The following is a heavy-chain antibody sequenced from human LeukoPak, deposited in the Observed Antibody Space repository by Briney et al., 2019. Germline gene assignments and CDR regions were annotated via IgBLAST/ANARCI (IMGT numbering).Heavy chain of an antibody. CDR1: GYSISSGYY. D-gene: IGHD1-26*01. CDR3: ARLDGSYRLGAFDI. V-gene: IGHV4-38-2*01. CDR2: IYHSGST. Sequence: SETLSLTCAVSGYSISSGYYWGWIRQPPGKGLEWIGSIYHSGSTYYNPSLKSRVTISVDTSKNQFSLRLSSVTAADTAVYSCARLDGSYRLGAFDIWGQGTMVTVSS. J-gene: IGHJ3*02.